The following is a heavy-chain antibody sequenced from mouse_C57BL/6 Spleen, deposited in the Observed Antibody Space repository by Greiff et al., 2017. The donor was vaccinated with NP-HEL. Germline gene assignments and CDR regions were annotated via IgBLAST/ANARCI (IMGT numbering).Heavy chain of an antibody. CDR1: GYTFTSYW. Sequence: QVQLQQPGAELVKPGASVKLSCKASGYTFTSYWMHWVKQRPGRGLVWIGRIDPNSGGTKYNEKFKSKATLTVDKPSSTAYMQLSSLTSEDSAVYYCARSVPITTGAGGFAYWGQGTLVTVSA. D-gene: IGHD1-2*01. CDR2: IDPNSGGT. V-gene: IGHV1-72*01. J-gene: IGHJ3*01. CDR3: ARSVPITTGAGGFAY.